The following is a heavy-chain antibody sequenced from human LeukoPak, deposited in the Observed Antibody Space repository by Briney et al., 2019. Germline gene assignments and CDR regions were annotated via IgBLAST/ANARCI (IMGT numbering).Heavy chain of an antibody. D-gene: IGHD3-10*01. CDR1: GYTFTSYD. CDR2: MNPNSGNT. V-gene: IGHV1-8*01. J-gene: IGHJ6*02. Sequence: ASVKVSCKASGYTFTSYDINWVRQATGQGLEWMGWMNPNSGNTGYAQKFQGRVTMTWNTSISTAYMELSSLRSEDTAVYYCARDLRSYYGSGSYYPSDYYYYGMDVWGQGTTVTVSS. CDR3: ARDLRSYYGSGSYYPSDYYYYGMDV.